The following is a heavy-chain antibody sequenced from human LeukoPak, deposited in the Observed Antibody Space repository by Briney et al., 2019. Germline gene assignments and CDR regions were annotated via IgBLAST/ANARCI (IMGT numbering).Heavy chain of an antibody. Sequence: PSETLPLTCTVSGGSISSYYWSWIRQPPGKGLEWIGYIYYSGSTNYNPSLKSRVTISVDTSKNQFSLKLSSVTAADTAVYYCARLYYYDSTPLFDYWGQGTLVTVSS. V-gene: IGHV4-59*08. CDR1: GGSISSYY. D-gene: IGHD3-22*01. CDR2: IYYSGST. CDR3: ARLYYYDSTPLFDY. J-gene: IGHJ4*02.